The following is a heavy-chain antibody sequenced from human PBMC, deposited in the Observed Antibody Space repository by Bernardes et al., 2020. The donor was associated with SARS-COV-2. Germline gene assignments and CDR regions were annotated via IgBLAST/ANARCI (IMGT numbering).Heavy chain of an antibody. CDR2: INHSGST. Sequence: SETLSLTCAVYGGSFSGYYWSWIRKPPGKGLEWIGEINHSGSTNYNPSLKSRVTISVDTSKNQFSLKLSSVTAADTAVYYCARKGYSLPVDPWGQGTLVTVSS. CDR1: GGSFSGYY. D-gene: IGHD1-1*01. V-gene: IGHV4-34*01. J-gene: IGHJ5*02. CDR3: ARKGYSLPVDP.